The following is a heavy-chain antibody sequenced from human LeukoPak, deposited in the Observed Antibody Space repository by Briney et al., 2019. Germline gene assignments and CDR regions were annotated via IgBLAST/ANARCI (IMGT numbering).Heavy chain of an antibody. CDR2: ISGSGGST. CDR1: GFTFSNYA. J-gene: IGHJ3*02. CDR3: AKGGAVTNDAFDI. D-gene: IGHD3-3*01. Sequence: GGSLRLSCAASGFTFSNYAMSWVRQAPGKGLEWVSAISGSGGSTYYADSVKGRFTISRDNSKNTLYLQMNSLRAEDTAVYYCAKGGAVTNDAFDIWGQGTMVTVSS. V-gene: IGHV3-23*01.